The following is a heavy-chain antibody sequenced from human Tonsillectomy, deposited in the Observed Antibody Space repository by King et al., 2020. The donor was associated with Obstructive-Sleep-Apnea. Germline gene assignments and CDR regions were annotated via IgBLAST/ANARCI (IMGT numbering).Heavy chain of an antibody. CDR3: VRGMTSPDY. D-gene: IGHD2-21*02. V-gene: IGHV3-23*04. CDR2: VSASVGST. CDR1: GFTFSTYA. Sequence: EVQLVESGGDLMQPGGSLRLSCTASGFTFSTYALTWVRQAPGKGLEWVSAVSASVGSTYYADSVKGLFTNSRDNSKNTLYLQMNSLRVEDTAVYYCVRGMTSPDYWGHGTLVTISS. J-gene: IGHJ4*01.